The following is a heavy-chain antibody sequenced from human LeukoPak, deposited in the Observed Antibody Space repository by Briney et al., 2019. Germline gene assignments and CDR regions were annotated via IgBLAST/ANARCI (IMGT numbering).Heavy chain of an antibody. J-gene: IGHJ5*02. CDR1: GGSISIYY. Sequence: SETLSLTCTVSGGSISIYYWSWIRQPAGKGLEWIGRIYTSGSTNYNPSLKSRVTMSVDTSKNQFSLKLSSVTAADTAVYYCARAYCGGDCYSVSDWFDPWGQGTLSPSPQ. CDR3: ARAYCGGDCYSVSDWFDP. V-gene: IGHV4-4*07. CDR2: IYTSGST. D-gene: IGHD2-21*02.